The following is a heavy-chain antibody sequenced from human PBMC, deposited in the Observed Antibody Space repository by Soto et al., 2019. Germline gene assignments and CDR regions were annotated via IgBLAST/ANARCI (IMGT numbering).Heavy chain of an antibody. Sequence: ASVKVSCKASGYTFTSYYMHWVRQAPGQGLEWMGIINPSGGSTSYAQKFQGRVTMTRDTSTSTVYMELSSLRSEDTAVYYCARAPTDAMLGLAAAGTREGFDYWGQGTLVTVSS. CDR3: ARAPTDAMLGLAAAGTREGFDY. CDR2: INPSGGST. D-gene: IGHD6-13*01. V-gene: IGHV1-46*01. J-gene: IGHJ4*02. CDR1: GYTFTSYY.